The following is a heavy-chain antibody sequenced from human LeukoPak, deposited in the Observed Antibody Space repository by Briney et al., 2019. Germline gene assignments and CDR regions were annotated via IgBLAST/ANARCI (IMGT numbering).Heavy chain of an antibody. Sequence: SETLSLTCTASGGAFSSSSYYWGWIGPSPGKGLEWVGSINYSESAYYNPSMNRRVTISVDTSKNQFSLKLGSVTAADTAVYYCARLGIIRGKDYWGQGTLVTVSS. V-gene: IGHV4-39*01. J-gene: IGHJ4*02. CDR1: GGAFSSSSYY. CDR2: INYSESA. D-gene: IGHD3-10*01. CDR3: ARLGIIRGKDY.